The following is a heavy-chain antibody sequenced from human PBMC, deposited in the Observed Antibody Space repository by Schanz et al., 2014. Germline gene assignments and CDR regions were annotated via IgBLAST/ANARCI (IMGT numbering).Heavy chain of an antibody. Sequence: QVQLEESGGGVVQPGGSLRLSCVASGFSFSGFAVHWVRQAPGKGLEWVSIVTHDGFTKHYADSVRGRFTLSRDNSKNTVYLQITSLRDEDTALYFCATDYSGGGCHIWGQGTLVTVSS. D-gene: IGHD6-19*01. V-gene: IGHV3-30*04. CDR1: GFSFSGFA. CDR2: VTHDGFTK. CDR3: ATDYSGGGCHI. J-gene: IGHJ4*02.